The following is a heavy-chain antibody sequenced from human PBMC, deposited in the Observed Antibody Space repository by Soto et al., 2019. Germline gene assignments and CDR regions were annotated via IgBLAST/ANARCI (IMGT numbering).Heavy chain of an antibody. J-gene: IGHJ6*02. CDR2: IYPGDSDT. V-gene: IGHV5-51*01. D-gene: IGHD4-4*01. CDR3: ARRGTVTQNYYYYYGMDV. CDR1: GYSFTDYW. Sequence: GESLKISCRGSGYSFTDYWIGWVRHMPGKGLEWMGIIYPGDSDTRYSPSFQGQVTISADKSISTAYLQWSSLKASDTAMYYCARRGTVTQNYYYYYGMDVWGQGTTVTVSS.